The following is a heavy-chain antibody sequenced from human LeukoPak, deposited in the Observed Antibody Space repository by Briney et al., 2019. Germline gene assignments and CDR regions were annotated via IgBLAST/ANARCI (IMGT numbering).Heavy chain of an antibody. V-gene: IGHV6-1*01. J-gene: IGHJ4*02. CDR3: ARDLTLYYFDY. Sequence: SQTLSLTCAICGDSVSSNSAALNWIRQSPSRGLEWLVRTYYRSKWYNDYAVSVKSRITINADTSKNQFSLHLNSVSPEDTAVYYCARDLTLYYFDYWDQGALVTVSS. CDR2: TYYRSKWYN. D-gene: IGHD3-9*01. CDR1: GDSVSSNSAA.